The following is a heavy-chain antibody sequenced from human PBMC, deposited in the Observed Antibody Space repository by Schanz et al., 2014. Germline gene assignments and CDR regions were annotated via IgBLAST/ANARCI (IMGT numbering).Heavy chain of an antibody. CDR2: ISSGGGST. CDR1: GFSFTTYA. J-gene: IGHJ4*02. D-gene: IGHD5-12*01. V-gene: IGHV3-23*01. CDR3: ARKVVATIGGYYDN. Sequence: EVQLLESGGGLAQPGGPLRLSCASSGFSFTTYAMSWVRQAPGKGLEWVSSISSGGGSTYYADSVKGRFTISRDNSKNTLYLQMISLRAEDTAVYYCARKVVATIGGYYDNWGQGTLVIVSS.